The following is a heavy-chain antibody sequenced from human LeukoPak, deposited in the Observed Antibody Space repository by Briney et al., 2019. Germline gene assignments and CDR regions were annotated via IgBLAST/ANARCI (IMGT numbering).Heavy chain of an antibody. CDR2: INHSGST. CDR3: ARVSTGWYHYFDS. CDR1: GGSFSGYY. V-gene: IGHV4-34*01. J-gene: IGHJ4*02. Sequence: KPSETLSLTWAVYGGSFSGYYWSWIRQPPGKGLEWIGEINHSGSTNYNPSLKSRVTISVDTSKNQFSLKLSSVTAADTAVYYCARVSTGWYHYFDSWGQGTLVTVSS. D-gene: IGHD6-19*01.